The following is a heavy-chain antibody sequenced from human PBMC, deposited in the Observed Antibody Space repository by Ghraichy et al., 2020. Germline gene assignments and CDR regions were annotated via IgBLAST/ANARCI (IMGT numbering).Heavy chain of an antibody. CDR1: GFTLSSYA. Sequence: GGSLRLSCAASGFTLSSYAMSWVRQAPGKGLEWVSAISGSGGSTYYADSVKGRFTISRDNSKNTLYLQMNSLRAEDTAVYYCAKGYGGVKYYFDYWGQGTLVTVSS. D-gene: IGHD3-16*01. J-gene: IGHJ4*02. CDR2: ISGSGGST. V-gene: IGHV3-23*01. CDR3: AKGYGGVKYYFDY.